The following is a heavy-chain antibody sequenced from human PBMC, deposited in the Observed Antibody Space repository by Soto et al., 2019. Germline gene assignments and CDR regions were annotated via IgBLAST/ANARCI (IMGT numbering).Heavy chain of an antibody. D-gene: IGHD2-2*01. CDR1: GYTFTSYD. V-gene: IGHV1-8*01. J-gene: IGHJ4*02. CDR2: MNPNSGNT. Sequence: ASVKVSCKASGYTFTSYDINWVRQATGQGLEWMGWMNPNSGNTGYAQKFQGRVTMTRNTSISTAYMELSSLRSEDTAVYYCARGPLVVPAEIFDYWGQGTLVTVSS. CDR3: ARGPLVVPAEIFDY.